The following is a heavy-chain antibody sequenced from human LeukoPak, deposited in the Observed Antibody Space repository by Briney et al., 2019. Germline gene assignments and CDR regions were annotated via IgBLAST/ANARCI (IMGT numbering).Heavy chain of an antibody. J-gene: IGHJ5*02. CDR3: AKDLRGDYDFWSGYYTGNWFDP. CDR2: ISGSGGST. V-gene: IGHV3-23*01. CDR1: GFTFSSYA. Sequence: GGSLRLSCAASGFTFSSYAMSWVRQAPGKGLEWVSAISGSGGSTYYADSVKGRFTISRDNSKNTLYLQMNSLRAEEPAVYCCAKDLRGDYDFWSGYYTGNWFDPWGQGTLVTVSS. D-gene: IGHD3-3*01.